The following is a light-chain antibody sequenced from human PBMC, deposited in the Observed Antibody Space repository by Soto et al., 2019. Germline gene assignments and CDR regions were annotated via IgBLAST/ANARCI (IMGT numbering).Light chain of an antibody. Sequence: QSVLTQPPSVSGAPGQRVTISCTGASPNIGAGYDVPWYQHLPGTAPKLLIYGNSNRPSGVPDRFSGSKSGTSASLAITGLQAEDEADYYCHSYDSSLSGSVFGGGTQLTVL. CDR1: SPNIGAGYD. V-gene: IGLV1-40*01. CDR3: HSYDSSLSGSV. CDR2: GNS. J-gene: IGLJ2*01.